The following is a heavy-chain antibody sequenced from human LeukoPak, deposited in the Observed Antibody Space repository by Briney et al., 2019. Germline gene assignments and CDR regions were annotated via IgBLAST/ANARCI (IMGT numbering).Heavy chain of an antibody. CDR2: ISGDGSSI. CDR3: ARSSNGVYIQ. J-gene: IGHJ4*02. V-gene: IGHV3-74*01. CDR1: GFTFRNYY. D-gene: IGHD2-8*01. Sequence: GKSLRLSCVASGFTFRNYYMHWVRQVPGKGLVWVSRISGDGSSIFYADSVKGRFTISRDNAKNSLCVQMNSLRADDSAVYYCARSSNGVYIQWGQGTLVTVSS.